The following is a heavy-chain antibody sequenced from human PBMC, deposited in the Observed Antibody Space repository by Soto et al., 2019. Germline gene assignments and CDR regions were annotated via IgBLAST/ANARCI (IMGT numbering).Heavy chain of an antibody. CDR2: ISSSGSTI. V-gene: IGHV3-48*03. J-gene: IGHJ6*02. CDR1: GFSFSSYE. D-gene: IGHD2-15*01. CDR3: ARARRSGGSRYLYYYYYGMDV. Sequence: PXVCLRLSCAACGFSFSSYEMNWVRQAPGKGLEWVSYISSSGSTIYYADSVKGRFTISRDNAKNSLYLQMNSLRAEDTAVYYCARARRSGGSRYLYYYYYGMDVWGQGTTVTVSS.